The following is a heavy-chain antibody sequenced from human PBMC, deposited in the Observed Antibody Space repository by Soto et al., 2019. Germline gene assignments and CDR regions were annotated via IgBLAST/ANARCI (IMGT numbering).Heavy chain of an antibody. J-gene: IGHJ5*02. CDR3: ARNPRSDIFGVRNIVENWFDP. D-gene: IGHD3-3*02. CDR1: GFTFSSYA. V-gene: IGHV3-23*01. CDR2: ISGSGGST. Sequence: WGSLRLSCAASGFTFSSYAMSWVRQAPGKGLEWVSAISGSGGSTYYADSVKGRFTISRDNSKNTLYLQMNSLRAEDTAVYYCARNPRSDIFGVRNIVENWFDPWGQGSLVTVSS.